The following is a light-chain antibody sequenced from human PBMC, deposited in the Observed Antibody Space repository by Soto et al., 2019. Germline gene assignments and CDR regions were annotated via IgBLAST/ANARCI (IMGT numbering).Light chain of an antibody. CDR1: QTVLYSTDNRNY. J-gene: IGKJ2*01. CDR2: WAS. CDR3: QQYHTPPYT. Sequence: DIVMTQSPESLAVSLGERATINCKSSQTVLYSTDNRNYLAWHQQKPGQPPKLLIFWASTRESGVPDRFSGSGSGTDFTLTISSLQAEDVAVYYCQQYHTPPYTFGQGTKLEIK. V-gene: IGKV4-1*01.